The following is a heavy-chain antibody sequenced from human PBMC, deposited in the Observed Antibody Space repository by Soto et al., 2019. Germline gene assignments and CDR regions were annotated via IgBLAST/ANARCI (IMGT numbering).Heavy chain of an antibody. CDR3: AKGHNDDYYYMDV. CDR2: ISWNSGSI. D-gene: IGHD1-1*01. J-gene: IGHJ6*03. CDR1: GFTFDDYA. Sequence: VQLVESGGGLVQPGRSLRLSCAASGFTFDDYAMHWVRQAPGKGLEWVSGISWNSGSIGYADSVKGRFTISRDNAKNSLYLQMNSLRAEDTALYYCAKGHNDDYYYMDVWGKGTTVPVSS. V-gene: IGHV3-9*01.